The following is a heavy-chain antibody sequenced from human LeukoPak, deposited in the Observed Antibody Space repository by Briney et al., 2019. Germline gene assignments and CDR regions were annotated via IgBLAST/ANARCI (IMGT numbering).Heavy chain of an antibody. CDR3: ARSGGPGTYHQLRYNWFDP. V-gene: IGHV3-21*01. CDR2: ITTISHYI. D-gene: IGHD3-10*01. J-gene: IGHJ5*02. Sequence: PGGSLRLSCAASGFTLSDYHMNWVRRAPGKGLEWLSSITTISHYIYYAGAVRGRFTTSRDNVKNSLYLQMNSLRGEDTAVYYCARSGGPGTYHQLRYNWFDPWGQGTLVTVSS. CDR1: GFTLSDYH.